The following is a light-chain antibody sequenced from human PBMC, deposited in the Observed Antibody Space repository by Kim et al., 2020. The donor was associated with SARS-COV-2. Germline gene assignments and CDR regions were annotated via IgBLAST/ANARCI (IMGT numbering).Light chain of an antibody. CDR3: QAWDSSTVV. V-gene: IGLV3-1*01. CDR1: KLGDKY. J-gene: IGLJ3*02. Sequence: SYELTQPPSVSVSPGQTASITCSGDKLGDKYICWYQQKAGQSPALVIFQDAKRPSGIPERFSGSNFGNTATLTIRGTQTLDEADYYCQAWDSSTVVFGGG. CDR2: QDA.